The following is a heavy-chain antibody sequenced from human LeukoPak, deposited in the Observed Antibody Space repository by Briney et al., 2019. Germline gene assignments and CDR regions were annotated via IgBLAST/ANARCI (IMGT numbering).Heavy chain of an antibody. CDR1: GGSISIVGYY. V-gene: IGHV4-31*03. J-gene: IGHJ6*03. CDR2: IYYSGST. Sequence: SQTLSLTCTVSGGSISIVGYYWSWIRQHPGKGLEWIGYIYYSGSTYYNPSLKSRVTISVDTSKNQFSLKLSSVTAADTAVYYCARQLLVNYYMDVWGKGTTVTVSS. CDR3: ARQLLVNYYMDV. D-gene: IGHD6-13*01.